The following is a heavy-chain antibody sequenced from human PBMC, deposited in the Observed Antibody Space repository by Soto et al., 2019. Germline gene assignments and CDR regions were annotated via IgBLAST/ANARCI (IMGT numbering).Heavy chain of an antibody. CDR3: ARDMGPVNDFWSGYYSRLYYYYGMDV. Sequence: PGGSLRLSCAASGFTFSSYGMHWVRQAPGKGLEWVAVIWYDGSNKYYADSVKGRFTISRDNSKNTLYLQMNSLRAEDTALYYCARDMGPVNDFWSGYYSRLYYYYGMDVWGQGTTVTVSS. CDR2: IWYDGSNK. CDR1: GFTFSSYG. J-gene: IGHJ6*02. D-gene: IGHD3-3*01. V-gene: IGHV3-33*01.